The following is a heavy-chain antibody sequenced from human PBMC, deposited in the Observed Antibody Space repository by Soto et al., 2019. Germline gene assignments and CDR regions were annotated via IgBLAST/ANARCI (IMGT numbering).Heavy chain of an antibody. CDR2: IIPIFGTA. J-gene: IGHJ4*02. CDR1: GVTFSSYA. D-gene: IGHD5-12*01. V-gene: IGHV1-69*13. CDR3: ARDRRDGYIRNFDY. Sequence: GASVKVSCKASGVTFSSYAISWVRQAPGQGLEWMGGIIPIFGTANYAQKFQGRVTITADESTSTAYMELSSLRSEDTAVYYCARDRRDGYIRNFDYWGQGTLDIVSS.